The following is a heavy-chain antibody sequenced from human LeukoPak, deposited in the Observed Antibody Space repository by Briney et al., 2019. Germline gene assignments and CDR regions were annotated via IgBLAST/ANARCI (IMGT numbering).Heavy chain of an antibody. Sequence: GGSLRLSCAASGFTFSSYGMHWVRQAPGKGLEWVAFISYDGSNKYYADSVKGRFTISRDNSKNTLYLQMTSLRAEDTAVYYCAKGRYSSGWLDAFDIWGQGTMVTVSS. CDR1: GFTFSSYG. CDR3: AKGRYSSGWLDAFDI. J-gene: IGHJ3*02. V-gene: IGHV3-30*18. D-gene: IGHD6-19*01. CDR2: ISYDGSNK.